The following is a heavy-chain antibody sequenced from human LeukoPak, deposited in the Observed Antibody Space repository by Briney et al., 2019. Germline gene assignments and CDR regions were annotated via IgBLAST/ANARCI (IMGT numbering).Heavy chain of an antibody. V-gene: IGHV3-23*01. CDR3: ARTMYYYDSSGYSNFDY. CDR2: ISGSGGST. J-gene: IGHJ4*02. D-gene: IGHD3-22*01. Sequence: PGGSLRLSCAASGFTFSSYAMSWVRQAPGKGLEWVSAISGSGGSTYYADSVKGRFTISRDNSKNTLYLQMNSLRAEDTAVYYCARTMYYYDSSGYSNFDYWGQGTLVTVSS. CDR1: GFTFSSYA.